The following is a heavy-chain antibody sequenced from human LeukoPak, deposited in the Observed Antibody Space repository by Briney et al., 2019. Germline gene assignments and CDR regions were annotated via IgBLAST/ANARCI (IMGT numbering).Heavy chain of an antibody. CDR2: ISAYNGNT. CDR3: ARGKVRPSSIAARYGMDV. D-gene: IGHD6-6*01. J-gene: IGHJ6*02. Sequence: GSSVKVSCKASGYTFTSYGISWVRQAPGQGLEWMGWISAYNGNTNYAQKLQGRVTMTTDTSTSTAYMELRSLRSDDTAVYYCARGKVRPSSIAARYGMDVWGQGTTVTASS. V-gene: IGHV1-18*01. CDR1: GYTFTSYG.